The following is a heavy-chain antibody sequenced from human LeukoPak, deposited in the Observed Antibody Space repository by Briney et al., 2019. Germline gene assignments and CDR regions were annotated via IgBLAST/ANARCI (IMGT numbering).Heavy chain of an antibody. D-gene: IGHD6-19*01. J-gene: IGHJ6*02. CDR1: GFTFDDYA. V-gene: IGHV3-9*01. CDR2: ISWNSGSI. Sequence: GGSLRLSCAASGFTFDDYAMHWVRQAPGKGLEWVSGISWNSGSIGYADSVRGRFTISRDNAKNSLYLRMNSLRAEDTALYYCAKDMRIAVAGRDYYGMDVWGQGTTVTVSS. CDR3: AKDMRIAVAGRDYYGMDV.